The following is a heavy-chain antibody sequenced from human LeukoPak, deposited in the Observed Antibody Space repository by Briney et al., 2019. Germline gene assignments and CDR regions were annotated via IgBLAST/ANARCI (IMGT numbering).Heavy chain of an antibody. CDR3: ARGPMVRGVIGY. J-gene: IGHJ4*02. Sequence: SETLSLTCTVSGDSITTHYWSWIRQPPGKGLQWIGYIYYSGSTNYNPSLKSRVTISVDTSKNQFSLKLSSVTAADTAVYYCARGPMVRGVIGYWGQGTLVTVSS. CDR1: GDSITTHY. D-gene: IGHD3-10*01. CDR2: IYYSGST. V-gene: IGHV4-59*11.